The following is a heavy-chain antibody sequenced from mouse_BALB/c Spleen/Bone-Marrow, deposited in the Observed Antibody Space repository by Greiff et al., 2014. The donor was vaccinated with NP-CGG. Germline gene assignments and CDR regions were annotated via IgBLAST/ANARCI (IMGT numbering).Heavy chain of an antibody. CDR3: ARHESYGNYLYFDV. CDR1: GYTFTEYF. V-gene: IGHV1-62-2*01. Sequence: QVQLQQPGAGLVKPGASVKLSCKASGYTFTEYFIHWVKQRAGQGLEWIGGFYPGSGSIKYNEKFKDKATLTADKSSSTVYMELSRLTSEDSAVYFCARHESYGNYLYFDVWGAGTTVTVSS. D-gene: IGHD2-10*02. CDR2: FYPGSGSI. J-gene: IGHJ1*01.